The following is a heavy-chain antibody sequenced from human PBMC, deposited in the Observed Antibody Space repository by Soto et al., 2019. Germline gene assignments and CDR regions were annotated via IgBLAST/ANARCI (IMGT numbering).Heavy chain of an antibody. V-gene: IGHV3-15*07. CDR3: TTGGILVVTANAIDH. CDR1: GFTFSNAW. D-gene: IGHD2-2*01. J-gene: IGHJ4*02. Sequence: GGSLRLSCAASGFTFSNAWMNWVRQAPGKGLEWVGRIKSNDDGGTTDYAVPVKGRFTISRDDSKKTLYLQMNSLKTEDTAVYYCTTGGILVVTANAIDHWGQGTLVTVSS. CDR2: IKSNDDGGTT.